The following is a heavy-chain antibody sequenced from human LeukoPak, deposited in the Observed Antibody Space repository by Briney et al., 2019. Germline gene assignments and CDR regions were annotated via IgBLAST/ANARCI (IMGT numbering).Heavy chain of an antibody. J-gene: IGHJ4*02. V-gene: IGHV3-33*08. Sequence: GGSLRLTCTASGFTFSSPAMPWVHQAPGKGLEWVAVIWYDENNTYYAESVKGRFTISRDNSKNTLYPQMNSLKAEDTPVYFSARDPGPDYFDFWGQGTLVIVSS. CDR3: ARDPGPDYFDF. CDR2: IWYDENNT. CDR1: GFTFSSPA.